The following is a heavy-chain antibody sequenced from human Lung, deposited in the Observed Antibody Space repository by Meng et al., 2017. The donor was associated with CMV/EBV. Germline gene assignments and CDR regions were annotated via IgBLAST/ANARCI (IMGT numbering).Heavy chain of an antibody. V-gene: IGHV4-34*01. Sequence: YYWSWNRQPPGKGLEWIGEINHSGSTNYNPSLKSRVTISVDTSKNQFSLKLSSVTAADTAVYYCARGWAMRYCSSTSCYKGQWYFDLWGRGTLVTVSS. J-gene: IGHJ2*01. CDR3: ARGWAMRYCSSTSCYKGQWYFDL. CDR2: INHSGST. CDR1: YY. D-gene: IGHD2-2*02.